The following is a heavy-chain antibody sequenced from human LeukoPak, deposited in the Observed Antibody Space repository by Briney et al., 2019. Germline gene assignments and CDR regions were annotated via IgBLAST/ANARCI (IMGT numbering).Heavy chain of an antibody. J-gene: IGHJ5*02. CDR1: GFTFSIHG. D-gene: IGHD6-13*01. V-gene: IGHV3-30*03. CDR2: ILNDGRHK. Sequence: PGGSLRLSCTASGFTFSIHGMHWVRQAPGKGLEWVAAILNDGRHKDHAASVRGRFTVSRDNSKNTLYLQMNSLRPEDTAVYYCTSPGTADTWGQGTLVTVSS. CDR3: TSPGTADT.